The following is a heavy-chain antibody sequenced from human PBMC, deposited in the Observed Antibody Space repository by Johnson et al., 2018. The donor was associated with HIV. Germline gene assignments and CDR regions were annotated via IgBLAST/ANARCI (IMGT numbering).Heavy chain of an antibody. Sequence: QLVESGGFVVQPGGSLRLSCAASGFTFDDYAMHWVRQAPGKGLEWVSLISWDGGSTYYADSVKGRFTISRDNANNSLYLQMNSLRAEDTAVYYCARVEQLGAFDIWGQGTMVTVSS. CDR3: ARVEQLGAFDI. CDR2: ISWDGGST. CDR1: GFTFDDYA. J-gene: IGHJ3*02. D-gene: IGHD6-6*01. V-gene: IGHV3-43D*03.